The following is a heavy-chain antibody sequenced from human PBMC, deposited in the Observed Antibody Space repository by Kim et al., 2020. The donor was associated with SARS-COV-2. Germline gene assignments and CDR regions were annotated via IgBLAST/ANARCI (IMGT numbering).Heavy chain of an antibody. V-gene: IGHV4-4*07. D-gene: IGHD4-17*01. Sequence: IYNPTLKSRVTMSVDTSTSQFSLRLTAVTAADTAVYYCASTVTTEFHFDYWGQGTLVTVSS. CDR3: ASTVTTEFHFDY. J-gene: IGHJ4*02.